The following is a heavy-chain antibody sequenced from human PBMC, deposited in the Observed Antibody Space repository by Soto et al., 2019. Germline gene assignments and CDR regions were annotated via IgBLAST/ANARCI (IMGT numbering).Heavy chain of an antibody. CDR3: ARVRGYDFWSGYYTPSYYYYYVDV. D-gene: IGHD3-3*01. V-gene: IGHV4-31*03. CDR2: IYYSGST. Sequence: PSETLSLTCTVSGGSISSGGYYWSWIRQHPGKGLEWIGYIYYSGSTYYNPSLKSRVTISVDTSKNQFSLKLSSVTAADTAVYYCARVRGYDFWSGYYTPSYYYYYVDVWGKGTTVTVSS. J-gene: IGHJ6*03. CDR1: GGSISSGGYY.